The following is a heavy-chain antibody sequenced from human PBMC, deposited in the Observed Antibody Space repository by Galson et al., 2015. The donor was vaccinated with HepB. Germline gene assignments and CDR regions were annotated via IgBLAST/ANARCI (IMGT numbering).Heavy chain of an antibody. J-gene: IGHJ4*02. CDR2: ISSNGGST. D-gene: IGHD3-3*01. CDR1: GFTFSSYA. V-gene: IGHV3-64D*06. CDR3: YPLRFLEWPGRN. Sequence: SLRLSCAASGFTFSSYAMHWVRQAPGKGLEYVSAISSNGGSTYYADSVKGRFTISRDNSKNTLYLQMSSLRAEDTAVYYCYPLRFLEWPGRNWGQGTLVTVSS.